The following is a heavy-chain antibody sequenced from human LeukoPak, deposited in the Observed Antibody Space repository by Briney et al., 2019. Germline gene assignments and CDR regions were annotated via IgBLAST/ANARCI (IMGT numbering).Heavy chain of an antibody. J-gene: IGHJ4*02. CDR2: VYSSGST. CDR3: ARVIDYDISGYYLGY. V-gene: IGHV4-39*01. CDR1: GGSTNNYY. Sequence: PSETLSLTCTVSGGSTNNYYWGWIRQPPGKGLEWVGSVYSSGSTYYSPSLQSRVTISVDTSKNQFSLKLSSVTAADTAVYYCARVIDYDISGYYLGYWGQGNRVTVSS. D-gene: IGHD3-22*01.